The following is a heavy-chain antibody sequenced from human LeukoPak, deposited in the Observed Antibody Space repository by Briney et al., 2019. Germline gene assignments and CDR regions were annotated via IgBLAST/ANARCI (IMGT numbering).Heavy chain of an antibody. J-gene: IGHJ3*02. CDR2: IYHSGST. Sequence: SETLSLTCAVSGGSISSGGYSWSWIRQPPGKGLEWIGYIYHSGSTFYNPSLKSRVTISVDTSKNQFSLKLSSVTAADTAVYYCAMCRGYYSTCAFDIWGQGTMVTVSS. CDR1: GGSISSGGYS. CDR3: AMCRGYYSTCAFDI. V-gene: IGHV4-30-2*01. D-gene: IGHD3-22*01.